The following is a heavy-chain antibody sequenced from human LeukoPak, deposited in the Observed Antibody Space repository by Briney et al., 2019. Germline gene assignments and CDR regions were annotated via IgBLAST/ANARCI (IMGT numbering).Heavy chain of an antibody. CDR2: IWYDGSNK. CDR1: GFTFSTSG. D-gene: IGHD4-17*01. Sequence: GGSLRLSCAAPGFTFSTSGMHWVRQAPGKGLERVAVIWYDGSNKHYAESVKGRFSISRDNSKSTLYLQMNSLRAEDTAVYYCATRPSGDYPYFDFWGQGTLVTVSS. J-gene: IGHJ4*02. V-gene: IGHV3-33*01. CDR3: ATRPSGDYPYFDF.